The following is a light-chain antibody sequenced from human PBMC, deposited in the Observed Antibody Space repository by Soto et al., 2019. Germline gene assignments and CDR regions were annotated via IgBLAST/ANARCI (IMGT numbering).Light chain of an antibody. CDR3: QQYNSYSRT. J-gene: IGKJ4*01. Sequence: DIQMTQSPSTLSASVGDRVTITCRASQSISSWLAWYQQKPGKAPKLLIYKASILESGVPSRFSGSGSGTEFTLTISSLQPDDFATYYCQQYNSYSRTFGGGTKVEIK. CDR1: QSISSW. CDR2: KAS. V-gene: IGKV1-5*03.